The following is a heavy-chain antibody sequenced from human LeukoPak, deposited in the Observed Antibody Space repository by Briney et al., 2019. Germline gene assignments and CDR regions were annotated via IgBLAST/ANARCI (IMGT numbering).Heavy chain of an antibody. CDR2: ITSSSTYI. J-gene: IGHJ3*02. CDR3: ARVLTVRSGGYDAFDI. Sequence: GGSLRLSCAASGFTFSSYNTNWVRQAPGKGLEWVSSITSSSTYIYYADSVKGRFTISRENAKNSLYLQMNSLRAGDTAVYYCARVLTVRSGGYDAFDIWGQGTMVTVSS. V-gene: IGHV3-21*01. D-gene: IGHD6-25*01. CDR1: GFTFSSYN.